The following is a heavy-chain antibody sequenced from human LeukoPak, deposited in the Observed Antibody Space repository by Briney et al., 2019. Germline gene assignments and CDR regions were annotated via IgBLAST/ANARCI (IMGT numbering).Heavy chain of an antibody. CDR2: ISEDGGAR. CDR3: AKESLPHRGYYFDS. V-gene: IGHV3-23*01. J-gene: IGHJ4*02. D-gene: IGHD3-22*01. Sequence: GGSLRLSCAASGFTFSSYAMSWVRQAPGKGLEWVSAISEDGGARLYADSVKGRFTISKDNSENTVSLQVNSLRAGDTAVYFCAKESLPHRGYYFDSWGRGTLITVSS. CDR1: GFTFSSYA.